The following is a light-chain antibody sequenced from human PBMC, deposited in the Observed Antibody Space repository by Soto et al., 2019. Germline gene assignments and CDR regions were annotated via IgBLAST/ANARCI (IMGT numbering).Light chain of an antibody. CDR2: DVS. CDR1: QSIAAS. V-gene: IGKV1-5*01. Sequence: DTVSIPFRASQSIAASLAWYQHKPGEAPKLLIYDVSSLETGVPSRFSGSGSGTEFTLTISSLQPEDFAPYYCQQCYSTRTFGQGTKV. CDR3: QQCYSTRT. J-gene: IGKJ1*01.